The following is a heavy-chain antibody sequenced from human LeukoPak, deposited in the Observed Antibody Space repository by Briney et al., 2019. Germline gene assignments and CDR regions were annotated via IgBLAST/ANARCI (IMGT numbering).Heavy chain of an antibody. V-gene: IGHV3-11*03. CDR1: GFTFSDYY. J-gene: IGHJ6*02. CDR3: TKDLTPGGADV. CDR2: ISSSSSYT. D-gene: IGHD3-10*01. Sequence: GGSLRLSCAASGFTFSDYYMSWIRQAPGKGLEWVSYISSSSSYTNYADSVKGRFTISRDNAKKSLYLQMNGLRVEDTAFYYCTKDLTPGGADVWGQGTTVTVSS.